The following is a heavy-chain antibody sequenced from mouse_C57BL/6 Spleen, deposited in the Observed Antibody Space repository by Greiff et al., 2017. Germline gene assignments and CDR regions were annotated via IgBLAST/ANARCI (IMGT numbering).Heavy chain of an antibody. CDR2: IYPGSGST. D-gene: IGHD2-3*01. V-gene: IGHV1-55*01. J-gene: IGHJ2*01. CDR3: ALYDGYPYYFDD. CDR1: GYTFTSYW. Sequence: QVQLQQAGAELVKPGASVKMSCKASGYTFTSYWITWVKQRPGQGLEWIGDIYPGSGSTNYNEKFKSKATLTVDTSSSTAYMQLSSLTSEDSAVYDCALYDGYPYYFDDWGQGATLTVAS.